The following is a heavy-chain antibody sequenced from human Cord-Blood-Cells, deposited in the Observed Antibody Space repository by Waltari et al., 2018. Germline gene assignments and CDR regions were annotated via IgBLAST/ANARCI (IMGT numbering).Heavy chain of an antibody. Sequence: QVQLPQWGAGLLKPSETLSLTCAVYGGSFSGSYWSWIRQPPGKGLEWIGEINHSGSTNYNPSLKSRVTISVDTSKNQFSLKLSSVTAADTAVYYCARGLQLLWFGEFDYWGQGTLVTVSS. CDR3: ARGLQLLWFGEFDY. D-gene: IGHD3-10*01. CDR2: INHSGST. CDR1: GGSFSGSY. V-gene: IGHV4-34*01. J-gene: IGHJ4*02.